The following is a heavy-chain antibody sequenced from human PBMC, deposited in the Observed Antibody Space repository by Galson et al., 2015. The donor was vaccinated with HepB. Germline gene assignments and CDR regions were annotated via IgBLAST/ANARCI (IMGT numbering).Heavy chain of an antibody. V-gene: IGHV1-2*02. D-gene: IGHD4-23*01. Sequence: SVKVSCKASGYTFTGYYMHWVRQAPGQGLEWMGWINPNSGGTNYAQKFQGRVTMTRDTSISTAYMELSRLRSDDTAVYYCARWQVKGARRSPYNWFDPWGQGTLVTVSS. J-gene: IGHJ5*02. CDR3: ARWQVKGARRSPYNWFDP. CDR2: INPNSGGT. CDR1: GYTFTGYY.